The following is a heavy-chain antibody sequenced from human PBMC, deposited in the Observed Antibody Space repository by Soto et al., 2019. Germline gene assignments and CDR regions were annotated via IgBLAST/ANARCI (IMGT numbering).Heavy chain of an antibody. CDR3: AKGLFILRYSDW. D-gene: IGHD3-9*01. Sequence: GGSLRLSCAASGFTFSNHAMTWVRQAPGKGLEWVSVISDSGVSTYYADSVKGRFTISRDNSKNTLSLQMNSLRAEDTAVYYCAKGLFILRYSDWWGQGTLVTVSS. CDR2: ISDSGVST. V-gene: IGHV3-23*01. J-gene: IGHJ4*02. CDR1: GFTFSNHA.